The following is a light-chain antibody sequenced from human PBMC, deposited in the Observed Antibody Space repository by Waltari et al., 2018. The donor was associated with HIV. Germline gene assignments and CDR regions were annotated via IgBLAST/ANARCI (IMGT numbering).Light chain of an antibody. V-gene: IGKV1-5*03. CDR2: KTS. CDR3: HQYKGSA. J-gene: IGKJ2*01. CDR1: QSTNKW. Sequence: DIQMTQSPSTLSASVGDRVTITCRASQSTNKWLAWYQHKPGQAPKLLIYKTSRLDSGVPSRFSGSGSGTELTLTISSLQPDDVATYYCHQYKGSAFGQGTKLEI.